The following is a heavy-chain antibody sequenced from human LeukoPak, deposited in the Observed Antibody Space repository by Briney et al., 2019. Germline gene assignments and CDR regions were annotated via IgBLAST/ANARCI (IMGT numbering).Heavy chain of an antibody. Sequence: SVKVSCKASGGTFSSYAISWVRQAPGQGLEWMGGIIPIFGTANYAQKFQGRVTITTDESTSTAYVELSSLRSEDTAVYYCAREMGGYCSGGSCYNYFDYWGQGTLVTVSS. V-gene: IGHV1-69*05. CDR2: IIPIFGTA. J-gene: IGHJ4*02. D-gene: IGHD2-15*01. CDR1: GGTFSSYA. CDR3: AREMGGYCSGGSCYNYFDY.